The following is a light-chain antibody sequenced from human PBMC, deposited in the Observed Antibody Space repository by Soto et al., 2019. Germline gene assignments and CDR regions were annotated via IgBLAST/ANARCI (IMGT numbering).Light chain of an antibody. V-gene: IGLV1-44*01. CDR2: SNN. J-gene: IGLJ2*01. CDR1: SSNIGSNT. CDR3: AAWDDSLNGQV. Sequence: QSVLTQPPSASGTPGQRVTISCSGSSSNIGSNTVNWYQQLPGTAPKLLIYSNNQRPSGVPDRFSGSKSGTSASLAISGLQSDDEDDYYCAAWDDSLNGQVFGGGTKLTVL.